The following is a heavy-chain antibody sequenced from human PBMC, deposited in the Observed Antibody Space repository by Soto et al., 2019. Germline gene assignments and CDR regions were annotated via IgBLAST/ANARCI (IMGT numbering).Heavy chain of an antibody. Sequence: PGESLKISCKGSGYSFTTYWIGWVRQMPGKGLEWMGGIYPGDSNSRYSPSFQGQGTISADTSISTAYLQWSSLKASDTAMYYCARHESLWVGEVLFXCCGGMDVWGQGTTVTVAS. V-gene: IGHV5-51*01. CDR2: IYPGDSNS. CDR3: ARHESLWVGEVLFXCCGGMDV. D-gene: IGHD3-10*01. CDR1: GYSFTTYW. J-gene: IGHJ6*02.